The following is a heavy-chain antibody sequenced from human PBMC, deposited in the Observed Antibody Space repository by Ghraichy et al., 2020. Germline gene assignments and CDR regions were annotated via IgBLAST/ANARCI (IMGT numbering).Heavy chain of an antibody. J-gene: IGHJ1*01. V-gene: IGHV1-2*02. CDR1: GYTFTGYY. D-gene: IGHD6-13*01. CDR3: ARDLGIAAAANKDFQH. CDR2: INPNSGGT. Sequence: ASVKVSCKASGYTFTGYYMHWVRQAPGQGLEWMGWINPNSGGTNYAQKFQGRVTMTRDTSISTAYMELSRLRSDDTAVYYCARDLGIAAAANKDFQHWGQGTLVTVSS.